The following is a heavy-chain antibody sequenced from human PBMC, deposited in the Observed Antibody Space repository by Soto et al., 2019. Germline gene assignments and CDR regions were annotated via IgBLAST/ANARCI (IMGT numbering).Heavy chain of an antibody. CDR2: MSPDGAYI. CDR3: ARGGTADPFDF. Sequence: PGGSLRLSXAASGFTFISYSMNWVRQAPGKGLEWVSSMSPDGAYIYYADSMKGRFTISRDNAKSSLYLQLDSLRAEDTAVYYCARGGTADPFDFWGQGTLVTVSS. CDR1: GFTFISYS. J-gene: IGHJ4*02. V-gene: IGHV3-21*01.